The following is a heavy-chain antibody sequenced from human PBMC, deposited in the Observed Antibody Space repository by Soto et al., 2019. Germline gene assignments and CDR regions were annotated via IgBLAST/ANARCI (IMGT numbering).Heavy chain of an antibody. CDR2: ISVSGGST. V-gene: IGHV3-23*01. Sequence: EVQLLESGGRLVQPGGSLRLSCAASVFNFSSYAMSWVRQAPEKGLAWVSGISVSGGSTYYADSVKGRFTISRDNSKNTLYLQLNSLRAEDTAVYYCASNTRYDPPDYWGQGTLVPVSS. J-gene: IGHJ4*02. CDR3: ASNTRYDPPDY. D-gene: IGHD3-16*01. CDR1: VFNFSSYA.